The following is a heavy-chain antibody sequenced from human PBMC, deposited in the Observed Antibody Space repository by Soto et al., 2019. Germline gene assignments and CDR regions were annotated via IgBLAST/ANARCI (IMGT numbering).Heavy chain of an antibody. J-gene: IGHJ6*02. V-gene: IGHV3-23*01. Sequence: GGSLRLSCAASGFTFSSYAMSWVRQAPGKGLEWVSAISGSGGSTYYADSVKGRFTISRDNSKNTLYLQMNSLRAEDTAVYNATTVVTQDGMDVWGQGTTVTVSS. CDR3: TTVVTQDGMDV. D-gene: IGHD4-17*01. CDR1: GFTFSSYA. CDR2: ISGSGGST.